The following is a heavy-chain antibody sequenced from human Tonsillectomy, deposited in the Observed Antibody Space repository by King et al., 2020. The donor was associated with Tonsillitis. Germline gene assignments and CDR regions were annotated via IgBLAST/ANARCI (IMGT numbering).Heavy chain of an antibody. J-gene: IGHJ5*02. CDR2: IYHSNT. CDR1: GGSISGGAYY. CDR3: GRYEGGVFDP. D-gene: IGHD2-15*01. Sequence: LQLQESGPGLVKPSHTLSLTFTVSGGSISGGAYYWSWIRQPPGKGLEWIGYIYHSNTYYNPSPNSRLTLSVHTSKNQFSLRLSSVTAADTAVYYCGRYEGGVFDPWGQGTLVTVSS. V-gene: IGHV4-31*03.